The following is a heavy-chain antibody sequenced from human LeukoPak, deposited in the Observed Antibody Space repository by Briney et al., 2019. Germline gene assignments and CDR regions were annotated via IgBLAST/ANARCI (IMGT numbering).Heavy chain of an antibody. CDR3: ARLEGETTRFDL. D-gene: IGHD1-26*01. J-gene: IGHJ5*02. V-gene: IGHV3-7*01. Sequence: GGSLRLSCAASGFTFRNYWMSWVRQAPGRGLDWVATIKQEGNVKYYVDSVKGRFTISRDNADNSLYLQMNSLKVEDTALYYCARLEGETTRFDLWGQGALVTVSS. CDR2: IKQEGNVK. CDR1: GFTFRNYW.